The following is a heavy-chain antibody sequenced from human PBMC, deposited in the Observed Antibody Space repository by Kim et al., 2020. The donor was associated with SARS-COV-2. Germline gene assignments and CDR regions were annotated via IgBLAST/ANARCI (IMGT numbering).Heavy chain of an antibody. J-gene: IGHJ6*02. Sequence: GGSLRLSCAASGFIFSSYSMDWVRQAPGKGLQWVSYISSSSSTIYYADSVKGRFTVSRDNAENSLYLQMNSLRDEDTAVYYCPRVGRSSYSMDVWGQGTTVTVSS. V-gene: IGHV3-48*02. D-gene: IGHD2-15*01. CDR1: GFIFSSYS. CDR3: PRVGRSSYSMDV. CDR2: ISSSSSTI.